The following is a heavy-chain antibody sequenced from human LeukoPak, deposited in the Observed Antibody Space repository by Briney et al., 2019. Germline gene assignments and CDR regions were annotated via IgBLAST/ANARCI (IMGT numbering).Heavy chain of an antibody. CDR3: AELGITMIGGV. J-gene: IGHJ6*04. CDR2: ISTSSSYI. D-gene: IGHD3-10*02. V-gene: IGHV3-21*01. CDR1: GFTFSSYG. Sequence: GGSLRLSCAASGFTFSSYGMTWVRQAPGKGLEWVSSISTSSSYIYYADSVKGRFTISRDNAKNSLYLQMNSLRAEDTAVYYCAELGITMIGGVWGKGTTVTISS.